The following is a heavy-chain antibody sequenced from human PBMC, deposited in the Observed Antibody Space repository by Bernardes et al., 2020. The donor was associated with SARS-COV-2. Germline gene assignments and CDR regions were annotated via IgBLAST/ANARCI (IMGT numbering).Heavy chain of an antibody. CDR2: INPNSGGT. V-gene: IGHV1-2*06. CDR1: GYTFTGYY. D-gene: IGHD3-3*01. CDR3: ARDGAPLEWLFSYYYYMDV. Sequence: ASVKVSCKASGYTFTGYYMHWVRQAPGQGLEWMGRINPNSGGTNYAQKFQGRVTMTRDTSISTAYMELSRLRSDDTAVYYCARDGAPLEWLFSYYYYMDVWGKGTTVTVSS. J-gene: IGHJ6*03.